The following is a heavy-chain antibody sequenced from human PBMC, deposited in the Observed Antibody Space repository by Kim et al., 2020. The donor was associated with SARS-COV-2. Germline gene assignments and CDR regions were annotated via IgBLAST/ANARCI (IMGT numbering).Heavy chain of an antibody. J-gene: IGHJ5*02. CDR3: ARVPKRFEVSWFDP. D-gene: IGHD3-10*01. CDR2: ISSSSSTI. CDR1: GFTFSSYS. V-gene: IGHV3-48*04. Sequence: GGSLRLSCAASGFTFSSYSMNWVRQAPGKGLEWVSYISSSSSTIYYADSVKGRFTISRDNAKNSLYLQMNSLRAEDTAVYYCARVPKRFEVSWFDPWGQGTLVTVSS.